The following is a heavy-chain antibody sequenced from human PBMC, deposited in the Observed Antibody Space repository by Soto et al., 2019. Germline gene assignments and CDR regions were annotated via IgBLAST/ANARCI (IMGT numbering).Heavy chain of an antibody. J-gene: IGHJ4*02. Sequence: GGSLRLSCVASGFTFSTYALHWVRQAPGKGLEWVALISSDGSITFYADSVRGRFTISRDNSKNTLYLQMNSLRPEDTAVYYCARAYGAYPNKRVVDCWGQGTLVTVSS. V-gene: IGHV3-30-3*01. CDR3: ARAYGAYPNKRVVDC. CDR1: GFTFSTYA. CDR2: ISSDGSIT. D-gene: IGHD4-17*01.